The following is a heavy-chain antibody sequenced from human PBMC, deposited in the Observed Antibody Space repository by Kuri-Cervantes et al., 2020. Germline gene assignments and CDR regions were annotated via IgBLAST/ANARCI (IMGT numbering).Heavy chain of an antibody. D-gene: IGHD1-26*01. J-gene: IGHJ6*02. Sequence: GESLKISCAASGFTVSSNEMSWVRQAPGKGLEWVSSISSSSSYIYYADSVKGRFTISRDNAKNSLYLQMNSLRAEDTAVYYCARMPHIVGATPVYYYGMDVWGQGTTVTVSS. CDR3: ARMPHIVGATPVYYYGMDV. V-gene: IGHV3-21*01. CDR2: ISSSSSYI. CDR1: GFTVSSNE.